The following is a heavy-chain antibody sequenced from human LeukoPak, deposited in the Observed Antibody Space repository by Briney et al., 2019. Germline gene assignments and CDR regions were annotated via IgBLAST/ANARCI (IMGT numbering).Heavy chain of an antibody. D-gene: IGHD6-19*01. J-gene: IGHJ1*01. Sequence: GGSLRLSCTASGFSFSSYSMNWVRQAPGKGLEWVSYINSGGNTIHYAGSVKGRFTISRDNARNSLYLQMNSLGVEDTAFYYCARENRDSNGWSWGQGTLVTVSS. CDR1: GFSFSSYS. CDR3: ARENRDSNGWS. V-gene: IGHV3-48*04. CDR2: INSGGNTI.